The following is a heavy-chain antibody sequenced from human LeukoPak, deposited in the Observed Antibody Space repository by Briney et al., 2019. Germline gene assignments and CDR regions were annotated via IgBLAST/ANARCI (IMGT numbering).Heavy chain of an antibody. CDR2: INPNSGGT. CDR1: GYTFTGYY. CDR3: ARAENIVVVPAAIFDP. V-gene: IGHV1-2*02. D-gene: IGHD2-2*02. J-gene: IGHJ5*02. Sequence: GASVKVSCKASGYTFTGYYMHWVRQAPGQGIEWMGWINPNSGGTNYAQKFQGRVTMTRDTSISTAYMELSRLRSDDTAVYYCARAENIVVVPAAIFDPWGQGTLVTVSS.